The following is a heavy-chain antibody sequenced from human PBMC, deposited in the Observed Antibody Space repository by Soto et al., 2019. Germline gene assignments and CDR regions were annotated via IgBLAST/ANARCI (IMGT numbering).Heavy chain of an antibody. D-gene: IGHD2-2*01. CDR2: IYHSGSP. V-gene: IGHV4-4*02. CDR1: GGSISSGTW. CDR3: ARRVPAAPNWFDP. J-gene: IGHJ5*02. Sequence: SETLSLTCAVSGGSISSGTWWSWVRQPPGRGLEWIGEIYHSGSPNYNPSLKSRVTMSVDNSQSLFSLRLSSVTAADSALYYCARRVPAAPNWFDPWGQGTLVTVSS.